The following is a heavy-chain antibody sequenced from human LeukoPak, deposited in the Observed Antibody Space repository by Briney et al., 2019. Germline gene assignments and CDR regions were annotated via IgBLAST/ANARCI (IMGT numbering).Heavy chain of an antibody. J-gene: IGHJ6*04. V-gene: IGHV3-48*04. CDR2: ISSSSSTI. CDR1: GFTFSSYS. D-gene: IGHD3-10*02. Sequence: QSGGSLRLSCAASGFTFSSYSMNWVRQAPGKGLEWVSYISSSSSTIYYADSVKGRFTFSRDNAKNSLYLQMNSLRAEDTAVYYCAELGITMIGGVWGKGTTVTISS. CDR3: AELGITMIGGV.